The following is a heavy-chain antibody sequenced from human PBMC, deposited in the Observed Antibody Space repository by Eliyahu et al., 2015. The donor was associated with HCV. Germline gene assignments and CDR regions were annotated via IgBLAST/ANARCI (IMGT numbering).Heavy chain of an antibody. CDR3: VRDVWGFDY. J-gene: IGHJ4*01. Sequence: EVLLVESGGDLVQPGGSLRISCSASGFTFNTLAMHWIRQAPGKRLEYVSFVSHDGRDTYYADSVKGRFTISRDNSKNTLYLQMSNLRVEDTAIYYCVRDVWGFDYWGHGTLVTVSS. CDR2: VSHDGRDT. CDR1: GFTFNTLA. D-gene: IGHD3-16*01. V-gene: IGHV3-64D*08.